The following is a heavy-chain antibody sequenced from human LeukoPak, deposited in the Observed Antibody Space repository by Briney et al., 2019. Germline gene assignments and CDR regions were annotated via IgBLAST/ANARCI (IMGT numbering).Heavy chain of an antibody. CDR1: GGSFSGYY. D-gene: IGHD2-15*01. J-gene: IGHJ3*02. Sequence: PSETLSLTCAVYGGSFSGYYWSWIRQPPGKGLEWIGEINHSGSTNYNPSLKSRVAISVDTSKNQFSLKLSSVTAADTAVYYCARGSWVVPARTFDIWGQGTMVTVSS. CDR3: ARGSWVVPARTFDI. CDR2: INHSGST. V-gene: IGHV4-34*01.